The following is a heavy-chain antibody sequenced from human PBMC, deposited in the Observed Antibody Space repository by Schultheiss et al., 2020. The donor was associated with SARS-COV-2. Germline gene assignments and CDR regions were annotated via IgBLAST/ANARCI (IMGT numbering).Heavy chain of an antibody. J-gene: IGHJ4*02. Sequence: GGSLRLSCAASGFTFSSYGMHWVRQAPGKGLEWVAVIWYDGSNKYYADSVRGRFTISRDNSKNTLFLQMNSLRGEDTAVYYCARDATAGGFRIDYWGQGTLVTVSS. CDR3: ARDATAGGFRIDY. D-gene: IGHD3-16*01. CDR1: GFTFSSYG. V-gene: IGHV3-33*01. CDR2: IWYDGSNK.